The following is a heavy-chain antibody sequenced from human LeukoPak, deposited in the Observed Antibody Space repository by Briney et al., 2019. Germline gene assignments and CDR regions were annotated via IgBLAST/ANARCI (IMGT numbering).Heavy chain of an antibody. CDR3: ARLGYSGYEIKTFSYYYGMDV. J-gene: IGHJ6*02. Sequence: PSETLSLTCAVYGGSFSGYYWSWIRQPAGKGLEWIGRIYTSGSTNYNPSLKSRVTMSVDTSKNQFSLKLSSVTAADTAVYYCARLGYSGYEIKTFSYYYGMDVWGQGTTVTVSS. V-gene: IGHV4-59*10. D-gene: IGHD5-12*01. CDR2: IYTSGST. CDR1: GGSFSGYY.